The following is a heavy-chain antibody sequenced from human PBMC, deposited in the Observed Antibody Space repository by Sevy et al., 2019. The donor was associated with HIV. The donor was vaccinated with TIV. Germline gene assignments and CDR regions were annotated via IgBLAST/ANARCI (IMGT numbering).Heavy chain of an antibody. V-gene: IGHV4-4*02. CDR2: IFRTGKA. CDR1: GDSINNNRW. Sequence: SETLSLTCSLSGDSINNNRWWSWVRQPPRQGLAWIGEIFRTGKANYNASLESRVTISVDPSNNQIYLRLTSVTAADTAFYYCARHMTTTGTRGFDYWGQGALVTVSS. J-gene: IGHJ4*02. D-gene: IGHD1-1*01. CDR3: ARHMTTTGTRGFDY.